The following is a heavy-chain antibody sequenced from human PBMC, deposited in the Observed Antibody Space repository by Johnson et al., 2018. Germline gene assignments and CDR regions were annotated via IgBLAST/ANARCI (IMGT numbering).Heavy chain of an antibody. J-gene: IGHJ3*02. Sequence: QVQLQESGPGLVKXSETLSLTCTVSGGSISSYYWSWIRQPPGKGLEWIGYLYYSGSTTYNPSLKSRSTISVDTSKNQFSLKLSSVTAADTAVYYCARGRPPTTRRVAFDIWGQGTMVTVSS. CDR2: LYYSGST. CDR1: GGSISSYY. V-gene: IGHV4-59*01. D-gene: IGHD4-17*01. CDR3: ARGRPPTTRRVAFDI.